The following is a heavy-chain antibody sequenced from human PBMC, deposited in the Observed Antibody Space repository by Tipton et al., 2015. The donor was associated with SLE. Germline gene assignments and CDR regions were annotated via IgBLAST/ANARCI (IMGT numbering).Heavy chain of an antibody. D-gene: IGHD1-26*01. CDR2: INHSGST. CDR1: GGSFSGYY. CDR3: ARGGGSDAFDI. J-gene: IGHJ3*02. V-gene: IGHV4-34*01. Sequence: TLSLTCAAYGGSFSGYYWSWIRQPPGKGLEWIGEINHSGSTNYNPSLKSRVTISVDTSKNQFSLKLSSVTAADTAVYYCARGGGSDAFDIWGQGTMVTVSS.